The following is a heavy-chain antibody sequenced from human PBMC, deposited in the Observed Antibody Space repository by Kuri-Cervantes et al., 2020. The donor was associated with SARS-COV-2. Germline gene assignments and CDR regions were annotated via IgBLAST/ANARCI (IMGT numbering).Heavy chain of an antibody. D-gene: IGHD3-9*01. CDR1: GFTFSSYG. CDR3: AAETRGRYFDWLYQSPTYGPLDY. CDR2: ISYDGSNK. Sequence: GGSLRLSCAASGFTFSSYGMHWVRQAPGKGLEWVAVISYDGSNKYYADSVKGRFTISRDNSKNTLYLQMNSLRAEDTAVYYCAAETRGRYFDWLYQSPTYGPLDYWGQGTLVTVSS. V-gene: IGHV3-30*19. J-gene: IGHJ4*02.